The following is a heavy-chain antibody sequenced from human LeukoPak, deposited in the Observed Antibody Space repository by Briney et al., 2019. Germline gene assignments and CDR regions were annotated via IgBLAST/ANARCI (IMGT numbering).Heavy chain of an antibody. D-gene: IGHD1-26*01. CDR1: GYTFTSYG. J-gene: IGHJ4*02. CDR2: FNPNSGGT. V-gene: IGHV1-2*02. Sequence: ASVKVSCKASGYTFTSYGYTWVRQAPGQGLEWMGWFNPNSGGTNYAQKFQGRVTMTRDTSISTAYMELSGLTVDDTAVYYCARDEVGPFDYWGQGTLVTVSS. CDR3: ARDEVGPFDY.